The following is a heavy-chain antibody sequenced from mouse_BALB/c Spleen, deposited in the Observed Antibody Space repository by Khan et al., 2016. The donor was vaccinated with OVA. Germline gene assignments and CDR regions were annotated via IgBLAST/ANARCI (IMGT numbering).Heavy chain of an antibody. CDR1: GYSITSDYV. J-gene: IGHJ3*01. CDR2: ISYSGSI. Sequence: EVQLQESGPGLVKPSQSLSLTCTVTGYSITSDYVWNWIRQFPGNKLEWMGYISYSGSISYTPSLKSRISITRDTSTNQFFLQLSSVTTEDTATYYCTVGRAYWGQGTLVTVSA. CDR3: TVGRAY. D-gene: IGHD4-1*01. V-gene: IGHV3-2*02.